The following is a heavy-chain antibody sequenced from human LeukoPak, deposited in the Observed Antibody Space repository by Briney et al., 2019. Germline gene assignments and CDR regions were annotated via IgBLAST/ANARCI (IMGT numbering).Heavy chain of an antibody. V-gene: IGHV4-59*01. CDR3: ARDLPYDSSGADAFDI. CDR2: IYYSGST. CDR1: GGSISSYY. Sequence: SETLSLTCTVSGGSISSYYWSWIRQPPGEGLEWIGYIYYSGSTNYNPSLKSRVTISVDTSKNQFSLKLSSVTAADTAVYYCARDLPYDSSGADAFDIWGQGTMVTVSS. D-gene: IGHD3-22*01. J-gene: IGHJ3*02.